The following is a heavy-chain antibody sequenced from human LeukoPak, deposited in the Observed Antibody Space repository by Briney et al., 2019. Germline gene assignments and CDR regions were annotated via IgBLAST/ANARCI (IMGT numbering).Heavy chain of an antibody. V-gene: IGHV4-38-2*02. CDR1: GYSISSGYY. CDR2: IYRSGGT. Sequence: SETLSLTCSVSGYSISSGYYWGWIRQSPGKGLEWIGNIYRSGGTYYNPSLESRVTISVDTSKNQFSLKLISVTAADTAVYYCARHDIVGSSAWIDAFDFWGQGTMVAVSS. D-gene: IGHD2-21*01. J-gene: IGHJ3*01. CDR3: ARHDIVGSSAWIDAFDF.